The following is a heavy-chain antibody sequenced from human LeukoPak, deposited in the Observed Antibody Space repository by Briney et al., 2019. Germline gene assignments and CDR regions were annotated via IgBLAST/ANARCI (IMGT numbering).Heavy chain of an antibody. CDR3: ARLGTYSGSLFEY. CDR1: GGSIISSNFY. V-gene: IGHV4-39*01. CDR2: INYSGST. Sequence: PSETLSLTCNVSGGSIISSNFYWAWIRQPPRKGLAWIATINYSGSTYYNPSLKSRVTISVDTSKNQFSLILTSVTAADTAVYYCARLGTYSGSLFEYWGQGTLVTVSS. J-gene: IGHJ4*02. D-gene: IGHD5-12*01.